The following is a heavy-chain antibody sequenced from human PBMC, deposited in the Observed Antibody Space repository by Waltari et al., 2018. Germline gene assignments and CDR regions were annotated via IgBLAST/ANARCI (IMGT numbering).Heavy chain of an antibody. CDR3: ARLGPSYSSSWYY. J-gene: IGHJ4*02. CDR2: IYHSGST. Sequence: QVQLQESGPGLVKPSETLSLTCAVSGYSISSGYYWGWIRQPPGKGLEWIGSIYHSGSTYYDPSLKSRVTISVDTSKNQFSLKLSSVTAADTAVYYCARLGPSYSSSWYYWGQGTLVTVSS. V-gene: IGHV4-38-2*01. CDR1: GYSISSGYY. D-gene: IGHD6-13*01.